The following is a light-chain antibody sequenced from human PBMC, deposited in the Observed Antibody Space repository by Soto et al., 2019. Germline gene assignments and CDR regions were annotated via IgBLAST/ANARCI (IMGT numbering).Light chain of an antibody. CDR2: EVT. CDR3: SSYATSNTRYV. CDR1: SSDVGRYHY. J-gene: IGLJ1*01. V-gene: IGLV2-14*01. Sequence: QSVPTQPASVSGSPGQSITISCTGTSSDVGRYHYVSWYQHHPGKAPKLVIYEVTNRPPGVSNRFAGSKSGDTASLTISGLQAEDEADYYCSSYATSNTRYVFGTGTKVTVL.